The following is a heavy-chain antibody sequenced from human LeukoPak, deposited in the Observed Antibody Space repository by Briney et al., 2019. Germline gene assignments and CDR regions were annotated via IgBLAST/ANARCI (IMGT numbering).Heavy chain of an antibody. D-gene: IGHD2-2*01. Sequence: PSETLSLTCTASGCTFSSYYLSWIRQPPGEGLEWIGYIYYSGSTNYNPSLKSRVTISVDTSKNQFSLKLSSVTAADTAVYYCARHLNHCSSTSCSAYYYGMDVWGQGTTVTVSS. V-gene: IGHV4-59*08. CDR2: IYYSGST. CDR3: ARHLNHCSSTSCSAYYYGMDV. J-gene: IGHJ6*02. CDR1: GCTFSSYY.